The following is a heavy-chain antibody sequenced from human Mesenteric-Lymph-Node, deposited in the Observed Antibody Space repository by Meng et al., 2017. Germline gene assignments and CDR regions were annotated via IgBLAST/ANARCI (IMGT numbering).Heavy chain of an antibody. Sequence: QVQVVQSGAEVKKPGASVKVSFKASGYTFTSYGISWVRQAPGQGLEWMGWISAYNGNTKYSQKFQGRVTITRDTSASTAYMELSSLRSEDTAVYYCARDRAGSSEKRFDYWGQGTLVTVSS. CDR1: GYTFTSYG. V-gene: IGHV1-18*01. CDR3: ARDRAGSSEKRFDY. CDR2: ISAYNGNT. J-gene: IGHJ4*02. D-gene: IGHD6-19*01.